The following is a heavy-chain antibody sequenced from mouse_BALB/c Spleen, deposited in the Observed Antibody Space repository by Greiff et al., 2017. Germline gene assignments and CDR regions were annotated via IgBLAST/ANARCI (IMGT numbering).Heavy chain of an antibody. CDR2: INSNGGST. CDR3: ARVVQYAMDY. D-gene: IGHD1-1*02. Sequence: EVMLVESGGGLVQPGGSLKLSCAASGFTFSSYGMSWVRQTPDKRLELVATINSNGGSTYYPDSVKGRFTISRDNAKNTLYLQMSSLKSEDTAMYYCARVVQYAMDYWGEGTSETVSS. CDR1: GFTFSSYG. J-gene: IGHJ4*01. V-gene: IGHV5-6-3*01.